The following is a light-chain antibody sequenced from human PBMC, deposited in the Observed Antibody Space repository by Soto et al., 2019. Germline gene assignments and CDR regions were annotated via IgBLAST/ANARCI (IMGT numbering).Light chain of an antibody. J-gene: IGKJ1*01. CDR1: QSRGSN. Sequence: EIVLTQSPGTLSLSPGERATLSCKTSQSRGSNFLAWYQQKPGQTPRLLIYDASTRATDIPARFSGSGSGTEFTLTISTLQSEDFAVYYCQQYNNWPWTFGQGTKVAIK. V-gene: IGKV3-15*01. CDR2: DAS. CDR3: QQYNNWPWT.